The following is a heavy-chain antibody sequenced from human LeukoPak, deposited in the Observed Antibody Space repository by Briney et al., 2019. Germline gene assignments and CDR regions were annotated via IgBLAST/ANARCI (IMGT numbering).Heavy chain of an antibody. CDR3: ARKRITIFGVPKSWFDP. V-gene: IGHV1-8*01. J-gene: IGHJ5*02. CDR2: MNPNSGNT. CDR1: GYTFTSYD. Sequence: ASVKVSCKASGYTFTSYDINWVRQATGQGLEWMGWMNPNSGNTGYAQKFQGRVTMTRNTSISTAYMELSSLRSEDTAVYYCARKRITIFGVPKSWFDPWGQGTLVTVSS. D-gene: IGHD3-3*01.